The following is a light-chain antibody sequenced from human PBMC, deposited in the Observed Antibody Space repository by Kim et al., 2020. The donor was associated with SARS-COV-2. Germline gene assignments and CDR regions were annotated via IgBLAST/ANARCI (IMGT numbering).Light chain of an antibody. V-gene: IGKV1-5*01. CDR3: QQYNDYYT. CDR2: DVS. J-gene: IGKJ2*01. Sequence: DIQMTQSPSTLSASVGDRVTITCRASQSVSTWLAWYQQKPGKAPKVLIYDVSSLGSGVPSRFSGSGSGTEFTLTISSLQPDDFATYYCQQYNDYYTFGQGTTLEI. CDR1: QSVSTW.